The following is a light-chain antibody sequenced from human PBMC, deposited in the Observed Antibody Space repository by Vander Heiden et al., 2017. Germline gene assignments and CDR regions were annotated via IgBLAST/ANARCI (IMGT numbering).Light chain of an antibody. CDR3: QKYSYAPPLT. J-gene: IGKJ4*01. V-gene: IGKV1-27*01. CDR1: QGISNY. Sequence: DIQMTQSPSSLSASVGDRVTITCRASQGISNYLAWYQQKPGKVPKLLIYAASTLQSGVPSRFSASGYGTVFTLTMSSLQPEDVAVYYCQKYSYAPPLTFGGGTKVEIE. CDR2: AAS.